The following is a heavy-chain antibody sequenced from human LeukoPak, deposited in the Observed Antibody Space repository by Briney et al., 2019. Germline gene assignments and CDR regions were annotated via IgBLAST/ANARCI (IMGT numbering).Heavy chain of an antibody. J-gene: IGHJ3*02. CDR3: TTDLVRYLSSLDAFDI. Sequence: GSLRLSCAASGFTFSNAWMSWVRQAPGKGLEWVGRIKSKTDGGTTDYAAPVKGRFTISRDDSKNTLYLQMNSLKTEDTAVYYCTTDLVRYLSSLDAFDIWGQGTMVTVSS. CDR1: GFTFSNAW. CDR2: IKSKTDGGTT. V-gene: IGHV3-15*01. D-gene: IGHD3-9*01.